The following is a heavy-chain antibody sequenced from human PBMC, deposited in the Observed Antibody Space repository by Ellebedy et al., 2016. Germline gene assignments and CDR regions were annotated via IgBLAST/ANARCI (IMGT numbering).Heavy chain of an antibody. CDR1: GFTFSSYW. Sequence: HTGESLKISCAASGFTFSSYWMYWVRQAPGKGLVWVSRIGSDGSDTSYADSVKGRFTISRDNAKSTLYLQMNSLRAEDKGVYYCAKAPTLGVWYFDLWGRGTLVTVSS. D-gene: IGHD2-15*01. CDR3: AKAPTLGVWYFDL. J-gene: IGHJ2*01. CDR2: IGSDGSDT. V-gene: IGHV3-74*01.